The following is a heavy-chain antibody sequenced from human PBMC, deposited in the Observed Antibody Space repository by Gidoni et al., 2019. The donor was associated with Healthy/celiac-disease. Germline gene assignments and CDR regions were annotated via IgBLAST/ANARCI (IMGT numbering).Heavy chain of an antibody. D-gene: IGHD6-13*01. CDR3: ARVGNMVAAAGT. Sequence: QVQLQQWGAGLLKPSETLSLTCAVCGGSFSGYYWSWIRQPPGKGLEWIGEINHSGSTNYNPSLKSRVTISVDTSKNQFSLKLSSVTAADTAVYYCARVGNMVAAAGTWGQGTLVTVSS. CDR1: GGSFSGYY. J-gene: IGHJ5*02. V-gene: IGHV4-34*01. CDR2: INHSGST.